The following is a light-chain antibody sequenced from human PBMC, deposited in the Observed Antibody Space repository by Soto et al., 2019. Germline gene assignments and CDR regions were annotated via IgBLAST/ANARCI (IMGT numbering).Light chain of an antibody. J-gene: IGKJ5*01. CDR1: QSVSNKS. CDR2: RAS. Sequence: THSPCTLSLSPGERATLSCRASQSVSNKSFAWYQQKPGHAPRLLMYRASNRATGIPARFSGSGSGTDYTLTISSLEPEDFEVYYCQQRSNWPITFGQGRRLEIK. CDR3: QQRSNWPIT. V-gene: IGKV3-11*01.